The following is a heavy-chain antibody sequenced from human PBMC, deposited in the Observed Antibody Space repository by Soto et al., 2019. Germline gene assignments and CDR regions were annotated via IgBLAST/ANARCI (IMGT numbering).Heavy chain of an antibody. CDR1: GGTFSSYA. CDR2: IIPIFGTA. D-gene: IGHD2-21*02. J-gene: IGHJ5*02. Sequence: SVKVSCKASGGTFSSYAISWVRQAPGQGLEWMGGIIPIFGTANYAQKFQGRVTITADKSTSTAYMELSSLRSEDTAVYYCARDGKYCGGDCFLNWFDPWGQGTLVTVS. V-gene: IGHV1-69*06. CDR3: ARDGKYCGGDCFLNWFDP.